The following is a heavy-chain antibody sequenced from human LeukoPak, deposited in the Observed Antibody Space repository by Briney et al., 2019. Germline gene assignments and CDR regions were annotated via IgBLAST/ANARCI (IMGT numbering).Heavy chain of an antibody. J-gene: IGHJ4*02. Sequence: GGSLRLSCAASGFTFSNYGVHWVRQAPGKGLEWVAFIRYDGSNKYYADSVKGRFTISRDNSKNTLYLQMNSLRAEDTAVYYCAKDWYYYDSSGYYFDYWGQGTLVTVSS. D-gene: IGHD3-22*01. CDR2: IRYDGSNK. CDR1: GFTFSNYG. V-gene: IGHV3-30*02. CDR3: AKDWYYYDSSGYYFDY.